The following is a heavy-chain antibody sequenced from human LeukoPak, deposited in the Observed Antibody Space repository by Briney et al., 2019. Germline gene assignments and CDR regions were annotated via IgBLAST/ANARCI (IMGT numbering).Heavy chain of an antibody. J-gene: IGHJ4*02. V-gene: IGHV5-51*01. D-gene: IGHD2-2*01. CDR3: ARPQCSSITCYVDY. CDR1: GYNFTNYW. Sequence: GESLKISCQGSGYNFTNYWIGWVRQMPGKGLECMGIIYPSDSDTRYSPSFQGQVTISADKSISTAYLQWSSLKASDTAMYYCARPQCSSITCYVDYWGQGTLVTVSS. CDR2: IYPSDSDT.